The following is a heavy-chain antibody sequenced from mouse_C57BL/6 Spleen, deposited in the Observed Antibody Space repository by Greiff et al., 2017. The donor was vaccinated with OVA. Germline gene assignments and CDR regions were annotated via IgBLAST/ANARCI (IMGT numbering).Heavy chain of an antibody. D-gene: IGHD2-4*01. Sequence: QVQLKQPGAELVMPGASVKLSCKASGYTFTSYWMHWVKQRPGQGLEWIGEIDPSDSYTNYNQKFKGKSTLTVDKSSSTAYMQLSSLTSEDSAVYYCARYYDYDAGYAMDYWGQGTSVTVSS. CDR2: IDPSDSYT. V-gene: IGHV1-69*01. CDR1: GYTFTSYW. CDR3: ARYYDYDAGYAMDY. J-gene: IGHJ4*01.